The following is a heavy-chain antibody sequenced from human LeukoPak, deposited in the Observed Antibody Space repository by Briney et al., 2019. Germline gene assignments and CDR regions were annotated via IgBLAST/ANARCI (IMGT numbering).Heavy chain of an antibody. CDR1: GFTVSSNY. V-gene: IGHV3-66*01. D-gene: IGHD4-17*01. Sequence: PGGSLRLSCAASGFTVSSNYMSWVRQAPGKGLEWVSVIYSGGSTCYADSVKGRFTISRDNSKNTLYLQMNSLRAEDTAVYYCARETLRYGDYVDYWGQGTLVTVSS. CDR2: IYSGGST. CDR3: ARETLRYGDYVDY. J-gene: IGHJ4*02.